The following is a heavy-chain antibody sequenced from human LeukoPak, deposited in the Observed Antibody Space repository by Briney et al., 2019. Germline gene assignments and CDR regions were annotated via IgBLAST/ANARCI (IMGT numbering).Heavy chain of an antibody. CDR3: ARYSGSEDY. J-gene: IGHJ4*02. D-gene: IGHD1-26*01. CDR2: ISAYNHNT. V-gene: IGHV1-18*01. Sequence: ASVKVSCKASGYTFTNFGFSWVRQAPGQGLEWMGWISAYNHNTDYAQKLQGRVTMTRDTSISTAYMELSRLRSDDTAVYYCARYSGSEDYWGQGTLVTVSS. CDR1: GYTFTNFG.